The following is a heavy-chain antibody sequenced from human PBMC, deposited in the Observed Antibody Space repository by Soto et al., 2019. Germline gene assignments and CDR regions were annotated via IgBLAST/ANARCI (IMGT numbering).Heavy chain of an antibody. Sequence: SETLSLTCTVSGESLNNYYWSWIRQPPGKGLEWIGFVHYSGSTGYNPSLKSRVTISVDTSKNQFSLKMTSVTTADTAVYYCARAGGLGAVAVDYWGQGTLVTVSA. CDR3: ARAGGLGAVAVDY. D-gene: IGHD6-19*01. V-gene: IGHV4-59*01. CDR2: VHYSGST. J-gene: IGHJ4*02. CDR1: GESLNNYY.